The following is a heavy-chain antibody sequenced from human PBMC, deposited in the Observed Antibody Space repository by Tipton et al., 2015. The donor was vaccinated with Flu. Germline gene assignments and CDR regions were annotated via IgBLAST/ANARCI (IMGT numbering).Heavy chain of an antibody. V-gene: IGHV4-39*07. D-gene: IGHD2-21*02. CDR1: GGSMGSSTYY. CDR2: IYYSGNT. J-gene: IGHJ3*02. CDR3: ATHCVGVCSHAFDI. Sequence: TLSLTCTVSGGSMGSSTYYWNWIRQPPGKGLEWIGSIYYSGNTYNNPSLNSRVTVSADTSKNQFSLKLSSVTAADTAVYYCATHCVGVCSHAFDIWGQGTMVTVSS.